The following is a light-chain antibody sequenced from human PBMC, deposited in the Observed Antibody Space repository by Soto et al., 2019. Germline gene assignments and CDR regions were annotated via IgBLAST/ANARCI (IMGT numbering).Light chain of an antibody. V-gene: IGLV2-8*01. CDR1: SSDVGTYNY. CDR2: EVS. CDR3: SSYAGSNNF. J-gene: IGLJ1*01. Sequence: QSALTQPASVSGSPGQSITISCTGTSSDVGTYNYVSWYQQHPGKAPKLMIYEVSKRPSGVPDRFSGSKSGNTASLTVSGLQAEDEADYYCSSYAGSNNFFGTGTQLTVL.